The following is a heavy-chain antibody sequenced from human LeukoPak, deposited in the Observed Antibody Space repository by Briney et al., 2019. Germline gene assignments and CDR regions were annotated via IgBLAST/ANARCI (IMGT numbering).Heavy chain of an antibody. CDR1: GFTFSNYW. V-gene: IGHV3-74*01. J-gene: IGHJ4*02. CDR3: ARGGGTGIFDY. Sequence: GGSLRLSCAASGFTFSNYWMHWVRHAPGKGLVWVSRVNSDGSSTNYADSVKGRFTISTDNAKNTVHLQMNSLRAEDTAVYYCARGGGTGIFDYWGQGTLVTVSS. D-gene: IGHD1-1*01. CDR2: VNSDGSST.